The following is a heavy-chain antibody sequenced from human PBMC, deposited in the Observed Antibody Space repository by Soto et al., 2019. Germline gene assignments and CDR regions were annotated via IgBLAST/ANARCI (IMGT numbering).Heavy chain of an antibody. CDR2: INAYNGNT. V-gene: IGHV1-18*01. CDR3: AMVDVYVTPSPQDV. D-gene: IGHD3-16*01. J-gene: IGHJ6*02. CDR1: GYRFTSYG. Sequence: ASGQVSCKASGYRFTSYGIGCERQAPGQGLEWMGWINAYNGNTNYAQNLQGRVTLTTDTSTSTAYMELRSLRSNDTAVYYCAMVDVYVTPSPQDVWGQGTTVTVSS.